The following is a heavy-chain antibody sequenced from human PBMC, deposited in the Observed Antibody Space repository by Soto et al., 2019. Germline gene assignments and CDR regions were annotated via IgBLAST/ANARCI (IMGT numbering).Heavy chain of an antibody. Sequence: XSVKVSCKASVYTFSHYGIGWVRQAPGQGLEWMGWISAYNGNRHFAEGLRGRITMTTNTTTSTADMELRSLSSDDTAVYYCARGGQECSNSGCGYIYDGMDVWGQGNTVTVSS. CDR3: ARGGQECSNSGCGYIYDGMDV. V-gene: IGHV1-18*01. CDR1: VYTFSHYG. J-gene: IGHJ6*02. D-gene: IGHD1-26*01. CDR2: ISAYNGNR.